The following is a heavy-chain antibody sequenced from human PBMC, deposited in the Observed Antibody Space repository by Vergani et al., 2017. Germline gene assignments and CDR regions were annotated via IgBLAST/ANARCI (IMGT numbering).Heavy chain of an antibody. D-gene: IGHD4-11*01. CDR3: ARDNYSNYYYYYGMDV. CDR2: IYYSGST. J-gene: IGHJ6*02. Sequence: QVQLQQWDAGLLKPSETLSLTCAVYGGSFSGYYWSWIRQHPGKGLEWIGYIYYSGSTYYNPSLKSRVTISVDTSKNQFSLKLSSVTAADTAVYYCARDNYSNYYYYYGMDVWGQGTTVTVSS. V-gene: IGHV4-34*01. CDR1: GGSFSGYY.